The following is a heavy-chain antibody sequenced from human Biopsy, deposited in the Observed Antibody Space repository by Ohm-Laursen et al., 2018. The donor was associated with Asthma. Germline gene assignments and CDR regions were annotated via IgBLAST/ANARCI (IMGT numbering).Heavy chain of an antibody. CDR2: ISYDGSNK. J-gene: IGHJ4*02. V-gene: IGHV3-30*03. D-gene: IGHD6-19*01. CDR3: SREEPTSGWYQGSILR. CDR1: GFSFSRYG. Sequence: SLRLSCAASGFSFSRYGMHWVRQAPGKGLEWVACISYDGSNKYYADSVKGRSTISRDNSKNTLYLQMNSLRAEDTAVYYCSREEPTSGWYQGSILRWGQGTLVTVS.